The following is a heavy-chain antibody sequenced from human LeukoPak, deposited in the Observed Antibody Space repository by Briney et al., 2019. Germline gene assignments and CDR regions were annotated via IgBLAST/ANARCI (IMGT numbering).Heavy chain of an antibody. CDR2: ISFNGNST. Sequence: PGGSLRLSCSASGFTFSSYSMHWVRQAPGKGLEHISAISFNGNSTYYADSVKGRLTISRDNSKNTLYLQMSSLRAEDTAVYYCATSIAARRGYWGQGTLVTVSS. CDR3: ATSIAARRGY. CDR1: GFTFSSYS. D-gene: IGHD6-6*01. V-gene: IGHV3-64D*09. J-gene: IGHJ4*02.